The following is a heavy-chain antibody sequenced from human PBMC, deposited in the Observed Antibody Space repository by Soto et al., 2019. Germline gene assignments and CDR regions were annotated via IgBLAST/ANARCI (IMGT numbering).Heavy chain of an antibody. CDR1: GYTFTSYA. CDR3: ARGPPYMVRGEHTTRRPFDY. Sequence: ASVKVSCKASGYTFTSYAMHWVRQAPGQRLEWMGWINAGNGNTKYSQKFQGRVTITRDTSASTAYMELSSLRSEDTAVYYCARGPPYMVRGEHTTRRPFDYWGQGTLVTVSS. D-gene: IGHD3-10*01. J-gene: IGHJ4*02. CDR2: INAGNGNT. V-gene: IGHV1-3*01.